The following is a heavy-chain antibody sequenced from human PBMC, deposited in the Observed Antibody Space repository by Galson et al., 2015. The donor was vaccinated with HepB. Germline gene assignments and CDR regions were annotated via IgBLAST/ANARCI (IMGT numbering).Heavy chain of an antibody. J-gene: IGHJ4*02. D-gene: IGHD3-10*01. CDR3: ARAPAFGEWRLFDY. V-gene: IGHV3-30*03. CDR1: GFTFSSYG. Sequence: SLRLSCAASGFTFSSYGMHWVRQAPGKGLEWVAVISYDGSNKYYADSVKGRFTISRDNSKNTLYLQMNSLRAEDTAVYYCARAPAFGEWRLFDYWGQGTLFTVSS. CDR2: ISYDGSNK.